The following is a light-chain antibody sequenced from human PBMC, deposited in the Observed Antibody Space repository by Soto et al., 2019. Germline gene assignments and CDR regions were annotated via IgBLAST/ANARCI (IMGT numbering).Light chain of an antibody. CDR2: QVT. V-gene: IGLV2-14*01. Sequence: QSALAQPASVSGSPGQSITISCTGTGSDIAGYNYVSWFQQHPGKAPKLMMYQVTIRPSGVSNRFSGAKSGNTASLTISGLQAGDEAEYYCSSFTSTTSLYVFGTGTKVTVL. CDR3: SSFTSTTSLYV. J-gene: IGLJ1*01. CDR1: GSDIAGYNY.